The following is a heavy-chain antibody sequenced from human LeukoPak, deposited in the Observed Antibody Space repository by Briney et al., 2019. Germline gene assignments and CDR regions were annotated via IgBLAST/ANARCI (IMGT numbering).Heavy chain of an antibody. CDR3: ARGLQDYDILTGYYWRWFDP. D-gene: IGHD3-9*01. J-gene: IGHJ5*02. V-gene: IGHV1-18*01. CDR2: ISAYNGNT. Sequence: ASVKVSCKASGYTFTSYGISWVRQAPGRGLEWMGWISAYNGNTNYAQKLQGRVTMTTDTSTSTAYMELRSLRSDDTAVYYCARGLQDYDILTGYYWRWFDPWGQGTLVTVSS. CDR1: GYTFTSYG.